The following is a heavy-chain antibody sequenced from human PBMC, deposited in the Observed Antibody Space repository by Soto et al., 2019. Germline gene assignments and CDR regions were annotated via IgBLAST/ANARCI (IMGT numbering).Heavy chain of an antibody. CDR3: ARGLRARDGYNLGY. CDR2: MTPHSGNP. D-gene: IGHD5-12*01. J-gene: IGHJ4*02. V-gene: IGHV1-8*01. CDR1: GYTFTSYD. Sequence: QVQLVQSGAEVKKPGASVKVSCKASGYTFTSYDINLVRQATGQGLEWMGWMTPHSGNPGYAQKFQGRVTMTRNTSIITAYMELSSLRSEDTAVYYWARGLRARDGYNLGYWGQGTLVTVAS.